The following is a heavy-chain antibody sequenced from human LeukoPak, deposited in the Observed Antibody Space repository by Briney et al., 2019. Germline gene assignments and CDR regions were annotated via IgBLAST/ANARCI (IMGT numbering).Heavy chain of an antibody. V-gene: IGHV3-23*01. CDR3: ARTYCSGGSCYSPRYYYYYMDV. Sequence: GGSLRLSCAASGFTFSSYAMSWVRQAPGKGLEWVSAISGSGGSTYYADSVKGRFTISRDDSKNTLYLQMNSLRAEDTAVYYCARTYCSGGSCYSPRYYYYYMDVWGKGTTVTVSS. CDR1: GFTFSSYA. D-gene: IGHD2-15*01. J-gene: IGHJ6*03. CDR2: ISGSGGST.